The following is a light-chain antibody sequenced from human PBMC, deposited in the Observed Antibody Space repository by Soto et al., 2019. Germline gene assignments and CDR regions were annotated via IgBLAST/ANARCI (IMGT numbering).Light chain of an antibody. CDR2: DVS. CDR1: SSEVGGYNY. V-gene: IGLV2-14*01. CDR3: SSYTSSSTYVV. Sequence: QAVLTQPASVSGSPGQSITISCTGTSSEVGGYNYVSWYQQHPGKAPKLMIYDVSNRPSGVSNRFSGSKSGNTASLTISGLQAEDEADYYCSSYTSSSTYVVFGGATKLTVL. J-gene: IGLJ2*01.